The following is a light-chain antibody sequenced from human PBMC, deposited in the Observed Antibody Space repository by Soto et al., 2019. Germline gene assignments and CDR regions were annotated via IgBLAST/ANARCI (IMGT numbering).Light chain of an antibody. CDR1: SYNY. V-gene: IGLV2-11*01. J-gene: IGLJ2*01. CDR3: SSYLPSDILL. Sequence: QSALTQPRSVSGSLGQSVTISCSGTSYNYVSWYQHPPGKAPKLIIYDVTKRPSGVPDRFSASKSGSAASLTISGLQAEDEADYYCSSYLPSDILLFGGGTKLTVL. CDR2: DVT.